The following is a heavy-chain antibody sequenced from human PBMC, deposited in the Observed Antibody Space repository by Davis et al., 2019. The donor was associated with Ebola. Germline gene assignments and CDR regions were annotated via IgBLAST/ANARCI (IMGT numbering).Heavy chain of an antibody. CDR2: ISSSSSYI. J-gene: IGHJ4*02. V-gene: IGHV3-21*04. CDR3: ARLRGFDY. Sequence: PGGSLRLSCAASGFTSSGFTFSDYDMNWVRQAPGKGLEWVSSISSSSSYIYYADSVKGRFTISRDNAKNSLYLQMNSLRAEDTAVYYCARLRGFDYWGQGTLVTVSS. CDR1: GFTSSGFTFSDYD. D-gene: IGHD3-10*01.